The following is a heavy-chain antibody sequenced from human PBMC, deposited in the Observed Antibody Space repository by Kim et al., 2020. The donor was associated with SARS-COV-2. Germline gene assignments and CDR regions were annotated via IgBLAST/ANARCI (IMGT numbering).Heavy chain of an antibody. D-gene: IGHD6-19*01. CDR3: ARALGWQWLAAGPFDY. CDR1: GFTFDDYG. Sequence: GGSLRLSCAASGFTFDDYGMSWVRQAPGKGLEWVSGINWNGGSTGYADSVKGRFTISRDNAKDSLYLQMNSLRAEDTALYYCARALGWQWLAAGPFDYWGQGTLVTVSS. V-gene: IGHV3-20*04. J-gene: IGHJ4*02. CDR2: INWNGGST.